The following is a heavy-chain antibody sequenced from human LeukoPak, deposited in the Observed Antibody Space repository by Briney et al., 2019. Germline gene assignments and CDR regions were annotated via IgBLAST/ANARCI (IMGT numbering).Heavy chain of an antibody. D-gene: IGHD4/OR15-4a*01. CDR3: ARALLTTRWFDP. J-gene: IGHJ5*02. CDR1: GESFSGYY. V-gene: IGHV4-34*01. CDR2: INHSGST. Sequence: PSETLSLTCAVYGESFSGYYWSWIRQPPGRGLEWIGEINHSGSTNCNPSLTSRVTISVDTSKNQFSLKLSSVTAADTAVYYCARALLTTRWFDPWGQGTLVTVSS.